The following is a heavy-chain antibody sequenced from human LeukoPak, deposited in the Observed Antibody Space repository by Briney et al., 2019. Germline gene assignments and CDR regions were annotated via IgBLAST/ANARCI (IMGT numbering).Heavy chain of an antibody. D-gene: IGHD3-22*01. CDR1: GYTFTGYY. V-gene: IGHV1-2*02. J-gene: IGHJ3*02. CDR2: INPNSGGT. Sequence: ASVKVSCKASGYTFTGYYMHWVRQAPGQGLEWMGWINPNSGGTNYAQKFQGRVTMTRDTSISTAYMELSSLRSEDTAVYYCATAPKRITMIVVWFEGAFDIWGQGTMVTVSS. CDR3: ATAPKRITMIVVWFEGAFDI.